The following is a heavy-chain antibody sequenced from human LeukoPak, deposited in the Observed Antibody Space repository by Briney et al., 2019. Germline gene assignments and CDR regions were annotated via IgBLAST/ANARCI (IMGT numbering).Heavy chain of an antibody. CDR2: IKQDGSQK. Sequence: GGSLRLSCAASGFTFSNSWMSWGRQAPGMGLEWVASIKQDGSQKYYLDSVKGRFTISRDNAKNSLSLQMNSLRVEDTAVYFCASGNDFDYWGRGTLVTVSS. CDR1: GFTFSNSW. CDR3: ASGNDFDY. V-gene: IGHV3-7*03. D-gene: IGHD1-1*01. J-gene: IGHJ4*02.